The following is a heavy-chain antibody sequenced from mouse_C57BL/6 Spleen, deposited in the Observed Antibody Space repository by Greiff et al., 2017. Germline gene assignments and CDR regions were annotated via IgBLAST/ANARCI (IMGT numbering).Heavy chain of an antibody. CDR3: ARQRFDYGSRFAY. V-gene: IGHV5-6*01. J-gene: IGHJ3*01. Sequence: EVKVVESGGDLVKPGGSLKLSCAASGFTFSSYGMSWVRQTPDKRLEWVATISSGGSYTYYPDSVKGRFTISRDNAKNTLYLQMSSLKSEDTAMYYCARQRFDYGSRFAYWGQGTLVTVSA. CDR1: GFTFSSYG. D-gene: IGHD1-1*01. CDR2: ISSGGSYT.